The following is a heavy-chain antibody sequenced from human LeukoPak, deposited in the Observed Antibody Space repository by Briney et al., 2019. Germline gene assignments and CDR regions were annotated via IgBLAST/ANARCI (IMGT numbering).Heavy chain of an antibody. Sequence: SETLSPTCTVSGASIRSSTYTWGWIRQPPGKGLEWIATIDNRGSTYYNPSLESRVTIFADTSRNQLSLRLRSVTAADTAVYYCARPWGYRSSSFDYWGQGTLVTVSS. V-gene: IGHV4-39*01. CDR1: GASIRSSTYT. CDR2: IDNRGST. J-gene: IGHJ4*02. CDR3: ARPWGYRSSSFDY. D-gene: IGHD6-6*01.